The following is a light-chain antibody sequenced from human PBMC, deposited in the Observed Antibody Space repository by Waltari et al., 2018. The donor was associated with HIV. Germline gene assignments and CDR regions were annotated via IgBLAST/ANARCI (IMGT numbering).Light chain of an antibody. CDR2: SNN. V-gene: IGLV1-47*01. Sequence: QSVLIQSPSMSGTPGQSITISCSGSNSNIGKNGVYWHQQFPGTAPKVLIYSNNRRPSGVPDRFSGSKSGTAASLAISGLRSEDEADYYCSVWDDSLSVQEFGGGTKLTVL. J-gene: IGLJ3*02. CDR3: SVWDDSLSVQE. CDR1: NSNIGKNG.